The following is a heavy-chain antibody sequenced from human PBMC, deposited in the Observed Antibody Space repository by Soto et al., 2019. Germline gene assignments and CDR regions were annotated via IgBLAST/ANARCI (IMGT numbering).Heavy chain of an antibody. Sequence: QVQLVQSGAEVKKPGASVKVSCKASGYTFTSYAMHWVRQAPGQRLEWMGWINAGNGNTKYSQKFQGRVTITRDTSASTAYMELSSLRSEDTAVYYCARAVRGSGSYEDYWGQGTLVTVSS. D-gene: IGHD3-10*01. CDR1: GYTFTSYA. CDR2: INAGNGNT. V-gene: IGHV1-3*01. CDR3: ARAVRGSGSYEDY. J-gene: IGHJ4*02.